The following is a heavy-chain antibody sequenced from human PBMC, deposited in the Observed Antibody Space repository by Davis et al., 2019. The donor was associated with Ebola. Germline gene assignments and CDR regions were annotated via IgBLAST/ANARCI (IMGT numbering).Heavy chain of an antibody. Sequence: SVKVSCKASGGTFSSYAISWVRQAPGQGLEWMGGIIPIFGTANYAQKFQGRVTMTEDTSTDTAYMELSSLRSEDTAVYYCATGVTTNLGYFDYWGQGTLVTVSS. CDR2: IIPIFGTA. J-gene: IGHJ4*02. CDR1: GGTFSSYA. CDR3: ATGVTTNLGYFDY. V-gene: IGHV1-69*06. D-gene: IGHD1-14*01.